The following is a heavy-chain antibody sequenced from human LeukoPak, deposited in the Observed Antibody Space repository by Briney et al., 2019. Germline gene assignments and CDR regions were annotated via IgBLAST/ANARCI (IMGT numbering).Heavy chain of an antibody. D-gene: IGHD6-6*01. CDR3: ARVVSSSSEGIFDY. Sequence: HPGGSVRLSCAASGFTFSSYAMSWVRQAPGKGLEWVSAISGSGGSTYYADSVKGRFTISRDNSKNTLYLQMNSLRAEDTAVYYCARVVSSSSEGIFDYWGQGTLVTVSS. J-gene: IGHJ4*02. CDR1: GFTFSSYA. CDR2: ISGSGGST. V-gene: IGHV3-23*01.